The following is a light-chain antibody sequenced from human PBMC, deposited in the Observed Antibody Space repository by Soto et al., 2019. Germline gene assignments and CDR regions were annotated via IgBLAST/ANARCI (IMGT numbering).Light chain of an antibody. J-gene: IGLJ2*01. Sequence: QSVLTQPPSTSGSPGQSVTISCTGSGSDVAPNDYVSWYQQHPGKAPKLIIYEVNRRPSGVPDRFSGSKSGNTASLTVSGLQAEDEAVYHCSSYADSNNLIFGGGTKLTVL. CDR2: EVN. V-gene: IGLV2-8*01. CDR3: SSYADSNNLI. CDR1: GSDVAPNDY.